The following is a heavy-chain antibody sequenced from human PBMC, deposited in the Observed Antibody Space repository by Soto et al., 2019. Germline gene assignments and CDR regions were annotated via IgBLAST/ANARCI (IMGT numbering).Heavy chain of an antibody. J-gene: IGHJ4*02. Sequence: GSLRLSCSASGFTFSSYAMHWVRQAPGKGLEYVSAISSNGGSTYYADSVKGRFTISRDNSKNTLYLQMSSLRAEDTAVYYCVKAPLAAAGTFDYWGQGTLVTVSS. D-gene: IGHD6-13*01. V-gene: IGHV3-64D*06. CDR3: VKAPLAAAGTFDY. CDR1: GFTFSSYA. CDR2: ISSNGGST.